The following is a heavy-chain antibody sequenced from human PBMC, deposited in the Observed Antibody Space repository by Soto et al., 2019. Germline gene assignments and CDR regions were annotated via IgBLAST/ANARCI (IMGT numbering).Heavy chain of an antibody. CDR1: GGSISSYY. V-gene: IGHV4-59*01. CDR3: ARQHISGYPSGLDV. D-gene: IGHD3-22*01. CDR2: IDYSGST. Sequence: QVQLQESGPGLVKPSETLSLTCTVSGGSISSYYWSWIRQPPGKGLECIGYIDYSGSTNYNPSLKSRVTISVDTSKNQFSLKLSSVTAADTAVYYCARQHISGYPSGLDVWGQGTTVTVSS. J-gene: IGHJ6*02.